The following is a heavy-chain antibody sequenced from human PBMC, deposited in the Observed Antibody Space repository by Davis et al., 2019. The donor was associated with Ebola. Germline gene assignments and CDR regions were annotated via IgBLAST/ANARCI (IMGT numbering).Heavy chain of an antibody. V-gene: IGHV3-7*01. CDR2: IQQDGGDK. CDR1: GFTFNNYW. J-gene: IGHJ4*01. CDR3: ASDLGLDFAVVTYFDY. D-gene: IGHD3-22*01. Sequence: GESLKISCAASGFTFNNYWMSWVRQVPGRGLEWVANIQQDGGDKHYLESVKGRFTISRDNTKDLVFLELSSLRVEDTGVYYCASDLGLDFAVVTYFDYWGHGAPVTVSS.